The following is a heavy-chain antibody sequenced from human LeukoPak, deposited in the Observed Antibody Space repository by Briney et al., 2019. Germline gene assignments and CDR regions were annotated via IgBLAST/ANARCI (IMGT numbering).Heavy chain of an antibody. D-gene: IGHD5-12*01. J-gene: IGHJ4*02. CDR2: IYSGGST. CDR3: ARVRYSGYDFDY. CDR1: GFTVSSNY. Sequence: GGSLRLSCAASGFTVSSNYMSWVRQAPGKGLEWVSVIYSGGSTYYADSVKGRFTISRDNSKNTLYLQMNSLRAEDRAVYYCARVRYSGYDFDYWGQGTLVTVSS. V-gene: IGHV3-53*01.